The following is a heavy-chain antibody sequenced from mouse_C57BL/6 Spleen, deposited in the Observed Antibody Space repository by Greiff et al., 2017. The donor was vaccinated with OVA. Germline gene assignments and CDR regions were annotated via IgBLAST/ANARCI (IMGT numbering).Heavy chain of an antibody. CDR3: ARSGGNYVRYFDV. V-gene: IGHV1-69*01. J-gene: IGHJ1*03. D-gene: IGHD2-1*01. CDR2: IDPSDSYT. CDR1: GYTFTSYW. Sequence: QVQLQQPGAELVMPGASVKLSCKASGYTFTSYWMHWVKQRPGQGLEWIGEIDPSDSYTNYNQKFKGKSTLTVDKSSSTAYMQLSSLTSEDSAVYYCARSGGNYVRYFDVWGTGTTVTVSS.